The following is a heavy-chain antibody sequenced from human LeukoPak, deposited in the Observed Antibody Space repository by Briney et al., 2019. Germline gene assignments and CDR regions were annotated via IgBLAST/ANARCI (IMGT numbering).Heavy chain of an antibody. CDR1: GSRFTSYW. V-gene: IGHV5-51*01. J-gene: IGHJ4*02. CDR3: ARPSFSSGWTGFDY. CDR2: IYPGDSDT. D-gene: IGHD6-19*01. Sequence: GESLKISCKGSGSRFTSYWIGWVRQMPGKGLEWMGIIYPGDSDTRYSPSFQGQVTISADKSISTTYLQWSSLKASDSAIYYCARPSFSSGWTGFDYWGQGTLVTVSS.